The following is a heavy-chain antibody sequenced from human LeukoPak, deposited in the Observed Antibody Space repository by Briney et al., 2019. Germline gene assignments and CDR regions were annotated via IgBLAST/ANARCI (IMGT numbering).Heavy chain of an antibody. D-gene: IGHD6-13*01. CDR3: ASSQQQLGYFDY. J-gene: IGHJ4*02. CDR2: ISAYNGNT. V-gene: IGHV1-18*04. Sequence: ASVKVSCKASGYTFTGYWMHWVRQAPGQGLGWMGWISAYNGNTNYAQKLQGRVTMTTDTSTSTAYMELRSLRSDDTAVYYCASSQQQLGYFDYWGQGTLVTVSS. CDR1: GYTFTGYW.